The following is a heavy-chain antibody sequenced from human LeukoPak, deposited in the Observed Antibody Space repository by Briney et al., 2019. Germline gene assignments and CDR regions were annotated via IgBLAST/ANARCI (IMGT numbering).Heavy chain of an antibody. J-gene: IGHJ3*02. CDR3: ARDRSRGLLDAFDI. V-gene: IGHV3-21*01. CDR2: ICSSRAYI. Sequence: GGSLRLSCAASGFTFSSYSMNCVREAPGGGLEWVSSICSSRAYIYYADSVKGRFTISRDNAKNSLYLQRNSLGAEDTAVYYCARDRSRGLLDAFDIWGQGTMVTVSS. D-gene: IGHD3-10*01. CDR1: GFTFSSYS.